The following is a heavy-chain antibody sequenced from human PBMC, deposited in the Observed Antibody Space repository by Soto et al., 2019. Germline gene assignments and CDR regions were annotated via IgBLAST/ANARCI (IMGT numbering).Heavy chain of an antibody. CDR1: GYDFTNYW. Sequence: GESLKISCKASGYDFTNYWIAWVRQTPGRGLEWMGMIHPGDSDIRYNPSFRGRVTISADKSITSAFVQWGSLKASDSAIYYCARFRAPRRQLISMSFHLWGLGTLVTVSS. J-gene: IGHJ4*03. V-gene: IGHV5-51*01. CDR2: IHPGDSDI. CDR3: ARFRAPRRQLISMSFHL. D-gene: IGHD6-13*01.